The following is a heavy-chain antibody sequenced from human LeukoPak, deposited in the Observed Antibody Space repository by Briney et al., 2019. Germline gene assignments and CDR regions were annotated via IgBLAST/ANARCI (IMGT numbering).Heavy chain of an antibody. D-gene: IGHD6-19*01. CDR3: ARVLYSSGWLGTSDAFDI. CDR1: GGSFSGYY. Sequence: PSETLSLTCAVYGGSFSGYYRSWIRQPPGKGLEWIGEINHSGSTNYNPSLKSRVTISVDTSKNQFSLKLSSVTAADTAVYYCARVLYSSGWLGTSDAFDIWGQGTMVTVSS. V-gene: IGHV4-34*01. J-gene: IGHJ3*02. CDR2: INHSGST.